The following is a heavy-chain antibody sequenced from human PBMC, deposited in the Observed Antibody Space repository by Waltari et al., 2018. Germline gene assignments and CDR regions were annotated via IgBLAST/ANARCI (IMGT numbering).Heavy chain of an antibody. V-gene: IGHV3-74*01. D-gene: IGHD3-10*01. CDR1: GFTFSNYW. CDR2: IKTDGSNT. Sequence: EVQLVESGGGLVQPGGSLRLSCAASGFTFSNYWMHWVRQTPGKGLVWVSVIKTDGSNTNYADSVKGRFTISRDNTKSTVYLQMNSLRAEDTAVYYCVRDNYGSGSYYNPSYYFFYMDVWGKGATVTVSS. J-gene: IGHJ6*03. CDR3: VRDNYGSGSYYNPSYYFFYMDV.